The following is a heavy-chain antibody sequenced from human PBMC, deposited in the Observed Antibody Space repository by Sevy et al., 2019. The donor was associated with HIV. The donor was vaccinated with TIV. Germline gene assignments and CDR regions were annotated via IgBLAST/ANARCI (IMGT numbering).Heavy chain of an antibody. J-gene: IGHJ4*02. Sequence: GGSLRLSCAASGFTFSSYAMHWVRQAPGKGLEWVAVISYDGSNKYYADSVKGRFTISRDNSKNMLYLQMNSLRAEDTAVYYCARALYGSGSYYNLGVGDFDYWGQGTLVTVSS. CDR3: ARALYGSGSYYNLGVGDFDY. D-gene: IGHD3-10*01. CDR2: ISYDGSNK. CDR1: GFTFSSYA. V-gene: IGHV3-30-3*01.